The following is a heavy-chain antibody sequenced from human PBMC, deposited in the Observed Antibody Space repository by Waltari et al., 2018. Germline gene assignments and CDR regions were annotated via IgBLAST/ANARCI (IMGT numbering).Heavy chain of an antibody. D-gene: IGHD3-10*01. CDR2: INPNSGGT. CDR3: ARAADYYGSGAQFSPNYYYYGMDV. CDR1: GYTFTGYY. Sequence: QVQLVQSGAEVKKPGASVKVSCKASGYTFTGYYMHWVRQAPGQGLEWMGWINPNSGGTNYAQKFQGWVTMTRDTSISTAYMELSRLRSDDTAVYYCARAADYYGSGAQFSPNYYYYGMDVWGQGTTVTVSS. V-gene: IGHV1-2*04. J-gene: IGHJ6*02.